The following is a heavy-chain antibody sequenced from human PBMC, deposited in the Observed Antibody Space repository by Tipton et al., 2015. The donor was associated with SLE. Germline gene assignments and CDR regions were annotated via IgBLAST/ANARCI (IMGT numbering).Heavy chain of an antibody. J-gene: IGHJ4*02. CDR3: ASGFGELLIPQY. Sequence: TLSLTCTVSGGSISISSHFWGWIRQPPEKGLEWIGSIYYRGNTYYNPSLKSRVSVSIDSTKNHFSLRLSSVTAADTAVYYCASGFGELLIPQYWGQGALVTVSS. D-gene: IGHD3-10*01. CDR2: IYYRGNT. CDR1: GGSISISSHF. V-gene: IGHV4-39*01.